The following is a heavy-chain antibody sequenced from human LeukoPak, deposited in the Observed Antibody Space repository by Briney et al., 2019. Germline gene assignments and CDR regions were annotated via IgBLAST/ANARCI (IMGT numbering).Heavy chain of an antibody. J-gene: IGHJ4*02. D-gene: IGHD3-22*01. V-gene: IGHV4-34*01. CDR3: ARHVRDYDSSGYYYSRRSGRGFDY. CDR2: INHSGST. Sequence: ESLRLSCEASGFTFTKFWMSWVRQPPGKGLEWIGEINHSGSTNYNPSLKSRVTISVDTSKNQFSLKLSSVTAADTAVYYCARHVRDYDSSGYYYSRRSGRGFDYWGQGTLVTVSS. CDR1: GFTFTKFW.